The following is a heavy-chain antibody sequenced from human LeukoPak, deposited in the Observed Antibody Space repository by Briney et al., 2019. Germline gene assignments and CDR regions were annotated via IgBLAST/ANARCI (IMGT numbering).Heavy chain of an antibody. J-gene: IGHJ4*02. CDR1: GFTFSSYS. CDR2: ISSSSSFI. CDR3: ARDSSGSDHFDF. V-gene: IGHV3-21*01. Sequence: GGSLRLSCAASGFTFSSYSMNWVRQAPGKGLEWVSSISSSSSFIYFADSVKGRFTISRDYAKNSLYLQVNSLRAEDTAVYFCARDSSGSDHFDFWGQGTLVTVSS. D-gene: IGHD3-10*01.